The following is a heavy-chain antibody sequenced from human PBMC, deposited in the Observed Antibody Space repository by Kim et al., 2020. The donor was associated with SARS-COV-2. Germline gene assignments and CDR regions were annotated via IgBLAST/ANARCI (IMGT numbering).Heavy chain of an antibody. CDR2: IYYSGST. CDR1: GGSISSYY. CDR3: ARDIDNYYDTSGYEC. D-gene: IGHD3-22*01. J-gene: IGHJ4*02. V-gene: IGHV4-59*01. Sequence: SETLSLTCTVSGGSISSYYWSWIRQPPGKGLEWIGYIYYSGSTNYNPSLKSRVTISADTSKNQFSLKLSSVTAADTAVYYCARDIDNYYDTSGYECWGQGTLVTVSS.